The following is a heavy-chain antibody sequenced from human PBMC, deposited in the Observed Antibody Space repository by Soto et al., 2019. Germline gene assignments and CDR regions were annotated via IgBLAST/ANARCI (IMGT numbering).Heavy chain of an antibody. J-gene: IGHJ4*02. CDR2: IYYSGST. CDR3: ARNCRPRLRWFDY. D-gene: IGHD4-17*01. CDR1: GGSISSGDYY. Sequence: PSETLSLTCTVSGGSISSGDYYWSWIRQPPGKGLEWIGYIYYSGSTYYNPSLKSRVTISVDTSKNQFSLKLSSVTAADTAVYYCARNCRPRLRWFDYWGQGTLVTAPQ. V-gene: IGHV4-30-4*01.